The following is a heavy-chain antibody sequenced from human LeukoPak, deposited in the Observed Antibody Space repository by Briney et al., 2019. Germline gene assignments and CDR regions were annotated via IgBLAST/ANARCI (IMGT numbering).Heavy chain of an antibody. Sequence: SETLSLTCSVSGGSISNGIYYWGWIRQPPGKGLEWIGSIHYSGSTYYNPSLESRVTISVDASNNQVSLNLNSVTAADTAVYFCARGGFYGHPFDFGGQGTLVTVSS. CDR1: GGSISNGIYY. V-gene: IGHV4-39*07. J-gene: IGHJ4*02. CDR2: IHYSGST. D-gene: IGHD3-10*01. CDR3: ARGGFYGHPFDF.